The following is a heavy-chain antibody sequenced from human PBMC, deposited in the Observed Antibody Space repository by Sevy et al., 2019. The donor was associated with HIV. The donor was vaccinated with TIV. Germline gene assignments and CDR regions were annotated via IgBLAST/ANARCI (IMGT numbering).Heavy chain of an antibody. J-gene: IGHJ4*02. D-gene: IGHD6-19*01. CDR2: ISGSGGST. CDR1: FSSYA. CDR3: AKAAVAGKRNYFDY. V-gene: IGHV3-23*01. Sequence: FSSYAMSWVRQAPGKGLEWVSAISGSGGSTYYADSVKGRFTISRDNSKNTLYLQMNSLRAEDTAVYYCAKAAVAGKRNYFDYWGQGTLVTVSS.